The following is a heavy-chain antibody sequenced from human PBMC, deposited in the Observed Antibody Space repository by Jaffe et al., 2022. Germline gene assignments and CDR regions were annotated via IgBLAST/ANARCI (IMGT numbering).Heavy chain of an antibody. CDR3: ARDLHGSGSYPPGFDY. V-gene: IGHV3-7*01. CDR2: IKQDGSEK. CDR1: GFTFSSYW. D-gene: IGHD3-10*01. Sequence: EVQLVESGGGLVQPGGSLRLSCAASGFTFSSYWMSWVRQAPGKGLEWVANIKQDGSEKYYVDSVKGRFTISRDNAKNSLYLQMNSLRAEDTAVYYCARDLHGSGSYPPGFDYWGQGTLVTVSS. J-gene: IGHJ4*02.